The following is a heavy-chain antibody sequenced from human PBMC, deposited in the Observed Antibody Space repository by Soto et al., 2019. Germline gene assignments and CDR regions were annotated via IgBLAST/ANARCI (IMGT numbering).Heavy chain of an antibody. V-gene: IGHV4-31*11. CDR3: ARGQRSGGHSTIQDS. J-gene: IGHJ4*02. CDR2: IYYSGST. Sequence: KTSETLSLTCAVSGGSIISGGYHWNWIRQHPGKGLEWIGYIYYSGSTYYNPSLRSRVTISVDTSKNQFSLNLTSVTAADTAVYYCARGQRSGGHSTIQDSWGQGTLVTVSS. D-gene: IGHD1-1*01. CDR1: GGSIISGGYH.